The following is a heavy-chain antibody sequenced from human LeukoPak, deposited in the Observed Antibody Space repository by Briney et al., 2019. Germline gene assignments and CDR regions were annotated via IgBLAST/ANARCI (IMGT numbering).Heavy chain of an antibody. CDR2: FDPEDGET. V-gene: IGHV1-24*01. J-gene: IGHJ4*02. CDR1: GYTLTELS. CDR3: AHGKGRWLHLIY. Sequence: ASVKGSCKVSGYTLTELSMHWVRHAPGKGLEWMGGFDPEDGETIYAQKFQGRVTMTSDTSTDTAYMELSSLRSEDTAVYYCAHGKGRWLHLIYWGQGTLVTVSS. D-gene: IGHD5-24*01.